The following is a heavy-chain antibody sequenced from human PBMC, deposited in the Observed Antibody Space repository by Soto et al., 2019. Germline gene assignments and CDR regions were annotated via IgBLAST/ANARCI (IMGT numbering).Heavy chain of an antibody. CDR3: ARADGRSIAARLDY. CDR1: GFTFSSYS. CDR2: ISSSSSYI. J-gene: IGHJ4*02. D-gene: IGHD6-6*01. Sequence: GGSLRLSCAASGFTFSSYSMNWVRQAPGKGLEWVSSISSSSSYIYYADSVKGRFTISRDNAKNSLYLQMNSLRAEDTAVYYCARADGRSIAARLDYWGQGTLVTVSS. V-gene: IGHV3-21*01.